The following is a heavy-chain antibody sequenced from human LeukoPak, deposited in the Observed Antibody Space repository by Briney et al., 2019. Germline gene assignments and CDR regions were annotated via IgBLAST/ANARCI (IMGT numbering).Heavy chain of an antibody. CDR3: ARRRYSGYDLFDY. V-gene: IGHV1-8*03. CDR2: MNPNSGNT. D-gene: IGHD5-12*01. J-gene: IGHJ4*02. CDR1: GYTFTTYG. Sequence: ASVKVSCKTSGYTFTTYGITWVRQATGQGLEWMGWMNPNSGNTGYAQKFQGRVTITRNTSISTAYMELSSLRSEDTAVYYCARRRYSGYDLFDYWGQGTLVTVSS.